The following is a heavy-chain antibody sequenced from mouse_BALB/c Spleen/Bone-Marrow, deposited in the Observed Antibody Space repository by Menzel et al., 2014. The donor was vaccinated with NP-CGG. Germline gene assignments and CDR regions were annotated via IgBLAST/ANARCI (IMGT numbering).Heavy chain of an antibody. Sequence: EVQRVESGTVLARPGASVKMSCKASGYTFTSYWMHWVKQRPGQGLEWIGTIYPGKSDTTYNQEFKGKAKLTAVTSTSTAYMELSSLTNEDSAVYYCTTLARNYFDYWGQGTTLTVSS. J-gene: IGHJ2*01. CDR1: GYTFTSYW. CDR3: TTLARNYFDY. CDR2: IYPGKSDT. V-gene: IGHV1-5*01. D-gene: IGHD3-1*01.